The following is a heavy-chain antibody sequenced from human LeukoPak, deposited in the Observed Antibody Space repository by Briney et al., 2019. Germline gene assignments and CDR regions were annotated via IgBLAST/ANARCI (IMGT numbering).Heavy chain of an antibody. CDR3: AKDRSCSGSSCNVGS. Sequence: AGRSLRLSCAASGFTFSSFAMSWVRQAAGNGLGWVSAISGSGGSTFYADSVKGRFTISRDTSKNTLFLQMNGLRAEDTAVYYCAKDRSCSGSSCNVGSWGQGTMVIVSS. V-gene: IGHV3-23*01. CDR1: GFTFSSFA. J-gene: IGHJ3*01. CDR2: ISGSGGST. D-gene: IGHD2-2*01.